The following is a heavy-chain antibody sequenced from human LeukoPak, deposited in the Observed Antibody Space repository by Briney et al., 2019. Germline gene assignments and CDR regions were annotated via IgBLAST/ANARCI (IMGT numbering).Heavy chain of an antibody. CDR2: IYTRGST. J-gene: IGHJ6*02. V-gene: IGHV4-4*07. CDR1: GGSINNYY. D-gene: IGHD6-13*01. CDR3: ARGSRSLIAAAVYYYYYYGMDV. Sequence: PSETLSLTCTVSGGSINNYYWSWIRQPAGKGLEWIGRIYTRGSTNYNPSLKSRVTMSVDTSKNQFSLKLSSVTAADTAVYYCARGSRSLIAAAVYYYYYYGMDVWGQGTTVTVS.